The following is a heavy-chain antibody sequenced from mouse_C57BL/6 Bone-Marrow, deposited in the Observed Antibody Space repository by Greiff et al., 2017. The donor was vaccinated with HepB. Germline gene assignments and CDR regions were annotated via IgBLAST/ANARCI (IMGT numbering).Heavy chain of an antibody. J-gene: IGHJ2*01. CDR3: ARGGTGTGGYFDY. V-gene: IGHV5-16*01. D-gene: IGHD4-1*01. CDR2: INYDGSST. CDR1: GFTFSDYY. Sequence: EVKLVESEGGLVQPGSSMKLSCTASGFTFSDYYMAWVRQVPEKGLEWVANINYDGSSTYYLDSLKSRFIISRDNAKNILYLQMSSLKSEDTATYYCARGGTGTGGYFDYWGQGTTLTVSS.